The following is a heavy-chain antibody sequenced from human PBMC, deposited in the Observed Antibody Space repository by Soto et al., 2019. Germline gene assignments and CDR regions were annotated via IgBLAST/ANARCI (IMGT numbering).Heavy chain of an antibody. D-gene: IGHD3-10*01. CDR3: ARMVRGSNIDYYHYMDV. CDR2: ISAYNGDT. Sequence: QVQLVQSGGEVRKPGASVKVSCKASGYTFTSHGISWVRQAPGQGLEWMGWISAYNGDTNYAQKLQGRVTVTTDRSQSTAYMELRSLRSEDTAVYYCARMVRGSNIDYYHYMDVWGKGTTVTVSS. CDR1: GYTFTSHG. J-gene: IGHJ6*03. V-gene: IGHV1-18*01.